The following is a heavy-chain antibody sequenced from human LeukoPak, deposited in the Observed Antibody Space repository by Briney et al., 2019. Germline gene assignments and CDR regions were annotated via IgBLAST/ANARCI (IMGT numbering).Heavy chain of an antibody. CDR3: ARGGGYSYGTFDY. D-gene: IGHD5-18*01. V-gene: IGHV3-74*01. Sequence: GASLRLSCAASGFTFSSYWMHWVRQAPGKGLVWVSRINSDGSSTSYADSVKGRFTISRDNAKNTLYLQMNSLRAEDTVAYYCARGGGYSYGTFDYWGQGTLVTVSS. J-gene: IGHJ4*02. CDR1: GFTFSSYW. CDR2: INSDGSST.